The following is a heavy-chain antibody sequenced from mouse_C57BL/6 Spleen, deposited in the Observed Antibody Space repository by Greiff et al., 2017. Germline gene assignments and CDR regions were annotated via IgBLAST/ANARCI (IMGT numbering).Heavy chain of an antibody. D-gene: IGHD3-3*01. CDR1: GFSLTSYG. CDR2: IWSDGST. CDR3: ARHQRAFYAMDY. V-gene: IGHV2-6-1*01. Sequence: QVQLQESGPGLVAPSQSLSITCTVSGFSLTSYGVHWVRQPPGQGLEWLVVIWSDGSTTYNSALKSRLSISKDNSKSQVFLKMNSLQTADTAMYYCARHQRAFYAMDYWGQGTSLTVSS. J-gene: IGHJ4*01.